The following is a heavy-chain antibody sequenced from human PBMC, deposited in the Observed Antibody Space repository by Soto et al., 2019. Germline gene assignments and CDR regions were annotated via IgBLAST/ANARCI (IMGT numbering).Heavy chain of an antibody. Sequence: EVQLLESGGGLVQPGRSLRLSCAASGFTFSNYAMSWVRQAPGQWLDWVSAISGSGGTTYYADSVKGRFTISRDNSKNTQFLQMNSLRAEDAAVYYCAKFFVETGSNSGWPWSFHYWGQGTLVTVSS. D-gene: IGHD6-25*01. CDR3: AKFFVETGSNSGWPWSFHY. CDR2: ISGSGGTT. V-gene: IGHV3-23*01. CDR1: GFTFSNYA. J-gene: IGHJ4*02.